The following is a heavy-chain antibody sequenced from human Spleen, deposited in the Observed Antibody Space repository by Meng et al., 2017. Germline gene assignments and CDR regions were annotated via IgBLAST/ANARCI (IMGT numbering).Heavy chain of an antibody. V-gene: IGHV1-18*01. CDR2: ISAYNGNT. J-gene: IGHJ4*02. D-gene: IGHD6-13*01. Sequence: ASVKVSCKTSGYTFSSYGISWVRQAPGQGLEWMGWISAYNGNTNYAQKLQGRVTMTTDTSTSTAYMELRSLRSDDTAVYYCARSSPHSSSWYIYYWGQGTLVTVSS. CDR3: ARSSPHSSSWYIYY. CDR1: GYTFSSYG.